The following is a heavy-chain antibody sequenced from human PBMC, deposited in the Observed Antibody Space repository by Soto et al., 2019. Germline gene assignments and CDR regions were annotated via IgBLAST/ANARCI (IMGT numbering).Heavy chain of an antibody. J-gene: IGHJ4*02. CDR2: IKQDGREK. D-gene: IGHD6-13*01. Sequence: EVQLVESGGGLVQPGGSLRLSCAASGFTFSSYWMSWVRQAPGKGLEWVANIKQDGREKYYVDSVKGRFTISRDNAKNSLYLQMNSLRAEDTAVYYCAASITAAGTGPTSWGQGTLVTVSS. CDR1: GFTFSSYW. V-gene: IGHV3-7*01. CDR3: AASITAAGTGPTS.